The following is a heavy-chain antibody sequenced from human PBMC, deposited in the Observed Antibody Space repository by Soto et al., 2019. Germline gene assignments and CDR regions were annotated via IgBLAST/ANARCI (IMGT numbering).Heavy chain of an antibody. D-gene: IGHD7-27*01. V-gene: IGHV1-18*01. CDR3: ARGNWGVFSYYYTDV. J-gene: IGHJ6*03. CDR2: ISAYNGNT. CDR1: GYTFTSYG. Sequence: GASVKVSCKASGYTFTSYGISWVRQAPGQGLEWMGWISAYNGNTNYAQKLQGRVTMTTDTSTSTAYMELRSLRSDDTAVYYCARGNWGVFSYYYTDVWGKGTTVTVSS.